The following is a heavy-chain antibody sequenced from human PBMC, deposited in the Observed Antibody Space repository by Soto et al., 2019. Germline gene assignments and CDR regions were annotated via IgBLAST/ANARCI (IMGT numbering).Heavy chain of an antibody. Sequence: SVSNAWMNWVRQAPGKGLEWVGRIESKTDGGTTDYAAPVKGRFTISRDDSKNTLYLQMNSLKTEDTAVYYCTTDRVATRPGYYYYGMDVWGQGTTVTVSS. J-gene: IGHJ6*02. CDR3: TTDRVATRPGYYYYGMDV. D-gene: IGHD5-12*01. V-gene: IGHV3-15*07. CDR1: SVSNAW. CDR2: IESKTDGGTT.